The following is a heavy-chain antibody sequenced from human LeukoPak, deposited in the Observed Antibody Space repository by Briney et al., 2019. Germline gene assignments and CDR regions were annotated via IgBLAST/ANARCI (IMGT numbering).Heavy chain of an antibody. D-gene: IGHD3-22*01. CDR1: GFTFSSYG. CDR3: ARGGYDSSGYPYYYFDY. J-gene: IGHJ4*02. V-gene: IGHV3-33*01. CDR2: IWYDGSNK. Sequence: GRSLRLSCAASGFTFSSYGMHWVRQAPGKGLERVAVIWYDGSNKYYADSVKGRFTISRDNSKNTLYLQMNSLRAEDTAVYYCARGGYDSSGYPYYYFDYWGQGTLVTVSS.